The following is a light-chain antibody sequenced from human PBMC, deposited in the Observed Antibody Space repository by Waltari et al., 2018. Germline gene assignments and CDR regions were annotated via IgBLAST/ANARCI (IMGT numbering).Light chain of an antibody. CDR1: QNIANY. Sequence: DIQMTQSPSSLSESVGDRVTITCRESQNIANYLNWYQQKPGTAPELLIYDASNLHGGVPSRFTGSVSGTDFTLTISSVQPEDLATYYCQQSYSTPLTFGQVTKLDI. J-gene: IGKJ2*01. CDR2: DAS. V-gene: IGKV1-39*01. CDR3: QQSYSTPLT.